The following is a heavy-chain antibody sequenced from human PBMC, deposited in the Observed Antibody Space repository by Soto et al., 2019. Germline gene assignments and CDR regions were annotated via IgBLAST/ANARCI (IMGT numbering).Heavy chain of an antibody. V-gene: IGHV3-30-3*01. Sequence: GGSLRLSCAASGFTFSSYAMHWVRQAPGKGLEWVAVISYDGSNKYYADSVKGRFTISRDNSKNTLYLQMNSLRAEDTAVYYCAREIAAAGPLAPWGQGTLVTVSS. CDR1: GFTFSSYA. CDR3: AREIAAAGPLAP. CDR2: ISYDGSNK. J-gene: IGHJ5*02. D-gene: IGHD6-13*01.